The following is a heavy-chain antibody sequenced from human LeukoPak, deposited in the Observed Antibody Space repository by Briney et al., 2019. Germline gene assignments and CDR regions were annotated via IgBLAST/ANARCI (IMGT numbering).Heavy chain of an antibody. J-gene: IGHJ6*04. CDR3: ARSYSYGYYYYYGMDV. CDR1: GGSISSGGYY. V-gene: IGHV4-31*03. CDR2: IYYSGST. D-gene: IGHD5-18*01. Sequence: SQTLSLTCTVSGGSISSGGYYWSWIRQHPGKGLEWIGYIYYSGSTYYNPSLKSRVTISVGTSKNQFSLKLSSVTAADTAVYYCARSYSYGYYYYYGMDVWGKGTTVTVSS.